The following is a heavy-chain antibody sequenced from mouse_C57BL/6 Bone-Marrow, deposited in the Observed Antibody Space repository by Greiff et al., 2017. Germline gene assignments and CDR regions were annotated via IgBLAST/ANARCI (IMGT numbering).Heavy chain of an antibody. D-gene: IGHD1-1*01. CDR1: GFNIKDYY. CDR3: TRSLIYYGTNY. J-gene: IGHJ2*01. V-gene: IGHV14-2*01. Sequence: EVQLQQSGAELVKPGASVKLSCTASGFNIKDYYIHWVKQRTEQGLEWIGRIDPEDGETKYAPKFQDKATITADPSSNTAYLQLSSLTSEYTAVYYCTRSLIYYGTNYWGQGTTLTVSS. CDR2: IDPEDGET.